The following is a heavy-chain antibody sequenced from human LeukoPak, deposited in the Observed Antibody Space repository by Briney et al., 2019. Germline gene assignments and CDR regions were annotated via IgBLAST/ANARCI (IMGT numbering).Heavy chain of an antibody. CDR3: ARGPLGGESFDI. J-gene: IGHJ3*02. CDR2: ISHGGST. CDR1: DYSISNAYY. D-gene: IGHD3-16*01. Sequence: SETLSLTCAVSDYSISNAYYWGWIRQPPGKGLEWIGSISHGGSTHYNASLKSRVTISLEASKNQFSLRLSSVTAADTAVYYCARGPLGGESFDIWGQGTMVTVSS. V-gene: IGHV4-38-2*01.